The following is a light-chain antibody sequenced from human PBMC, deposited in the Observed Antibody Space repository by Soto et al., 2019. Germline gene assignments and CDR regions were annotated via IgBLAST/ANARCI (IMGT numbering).Light chain of an antibody. V-gene: IGKV1-33*01. CDR1: QDIRNY. CDR2: DAS. Sequence: DIQMTQSPSSLSASVGDRVTITCQASQDIRNYLNWYQQKPGKAPNLLIYDASNLRAGVPSRFSGSGSGTEFTFPISSLQSEDIATYYCQHYDHLPPLSFGGGTKVEIK. J-gene: IGKJ4*01. CDR3: QHYDHLPPLS.